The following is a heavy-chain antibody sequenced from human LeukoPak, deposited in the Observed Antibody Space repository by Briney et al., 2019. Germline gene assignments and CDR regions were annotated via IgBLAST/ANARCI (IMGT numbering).Heavy chain of an antibody. CDR1: GGSISSRGYY. CDR3: ARHYGSAEGALGTLDY. Sequence: SETLSLTCTVSGGSISSRGYYWGWIRQPPGKGLEWIGSIYYSGSTYYNPSLKSRVTISVDTSKNQFSLKLTSVTAADTAVFYCARHYGSAEGALGTLDYWGQGTLVTVSS. J-gene: IGHJ4*02. D-gene: IGHD3-10*01. V-gene: IGHV4-39*01. CDR2: IYYSGST.